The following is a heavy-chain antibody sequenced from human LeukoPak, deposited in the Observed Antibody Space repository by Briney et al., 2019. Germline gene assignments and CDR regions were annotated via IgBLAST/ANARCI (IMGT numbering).Heavy chain of an antibody. D-gene: IGHD1-26*01. V-gene: IGHV4-59*01. J-gene: IGHJ5*02. Sequence: SETLSLTCTVSGGSISSYYWSWIRQPPGKGLEWIGYIYYSGSTNYNPSLKSRITISVDTSKNQFSLKLSSVTAADTAVYYCARTIIVGATYWFDPWGQGTLVTVSS. CDR3: ARTIIVGATYWFDP. CDR2: IYYSGST. CDR1: GGSISSYY.